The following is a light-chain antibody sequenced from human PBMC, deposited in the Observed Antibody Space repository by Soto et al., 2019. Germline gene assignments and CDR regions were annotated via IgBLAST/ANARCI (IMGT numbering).Light chain of an antibody. V-gene: IGKV1-27*01. J-gene: IGKJ3*01. CDR1: QAIRNS. Sequence: DIQMTQSPSSLSASVGDRVTITCRASQAIRNSLAWYQQKPGKVPSLLIYAASTLQPGVPSRFSGSGSGTDFALTISSLQPEDVATYYCQKYFSAPFPFGPGTKLSIK. CDR2: AAS. CDR3: QKYFSAPFP.